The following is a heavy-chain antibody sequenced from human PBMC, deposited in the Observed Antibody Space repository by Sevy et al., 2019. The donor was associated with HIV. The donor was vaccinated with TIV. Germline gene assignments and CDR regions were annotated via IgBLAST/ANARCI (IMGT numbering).Heavy chain of an antibody. CDR2: ISSSSSTI. D-gene: IGHD3-10*01. J-gene: IGHJ6*01. Sequence: GGSLRLSCAASGFTFSTYSMNWVRQAPGKGLEWVSYISSSSSTIYYADSVRGRFTLSRDNAKNSPYLQMNSLVADDTSVYYCARVPFTGMYGKDVWGQGNEVTLPS. CDR1: GFTFSTYS. CDR3: ARVPFTGMYGKDV. V-gene: IGHV3-48*01.